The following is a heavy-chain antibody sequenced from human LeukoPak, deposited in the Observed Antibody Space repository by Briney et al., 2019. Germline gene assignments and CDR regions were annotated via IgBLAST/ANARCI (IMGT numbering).Heavy chain of an antibody. D-gene: IGHD3-10*01. CDR2: ISGSGGST. CDR1: GFTFSSYA. CDR3: AKSPLLWFGELKLFDY. Sequence: GGSLRLSCAASGFTFSSYAMSWVRQAPGKGLEWVSAISGSGGSTYYADSVKGRFTISRDNSKNTLYLQMNSLRAEDTAVYYCAKSPLLWFGELKLFDYWGQGTLVTVSS. J-gene: IGHJ4*02. V-gene: IGHV3-23*01.